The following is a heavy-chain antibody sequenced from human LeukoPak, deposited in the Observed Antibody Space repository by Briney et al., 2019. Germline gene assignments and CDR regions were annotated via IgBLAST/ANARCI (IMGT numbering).Heavy chain of an antibody. CDR1: GGSFSGYY. V-gene: IGHV4-34*01. D-gene: IGHD3-10*01. CDR3: ARLWFGELVTDS. CDR2: INHSGST. J-gene: IGHJ4*02. Sequence: SETLSLTCGVYGGSFSGYYWSWIRQPPGKGLEWIGEINHSGSTNYNPSLKSRVTISVDMSKNQFSLKLRSVTAADTAVYYCARLWFGELVTDSWGQGTLVTVSS.